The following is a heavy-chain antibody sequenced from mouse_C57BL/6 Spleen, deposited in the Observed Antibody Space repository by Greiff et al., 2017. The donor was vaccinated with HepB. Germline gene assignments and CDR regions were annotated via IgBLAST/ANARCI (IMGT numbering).Heavy chain of an antibody. CDR3: TRLGYFGSSLHYFDY. D-gene: IGHD1-1*01. J-gene: IGHJ2*01. V-gene: IGHV1-15*01. CDR1: GYTFTDYE. CDR2: IDPETGGT. Sequence: QVQLQESGAELVRPGASVTLSCKASGYTFTDYEMHWVKQTPVHGLEWIGAIDPETGGTAYNQKFKGKAILTADKSSSTAYMELRSLTSEDSAVYYCTRLGYFGSSLHYFDYWGQGTTLTVSS.